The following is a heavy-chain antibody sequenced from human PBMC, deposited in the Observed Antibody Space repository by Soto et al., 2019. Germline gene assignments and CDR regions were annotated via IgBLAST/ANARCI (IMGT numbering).Heavy chain of an antibody. CDR3: ASNSLRYYYYGMDV. CDR2: ISSSSSTI. CDR1: GFTFSSYS. Sequence: EVQLVESGGGLVQPGGSLRLSCAASGFTFSSYSMNWVRQAPGKGLEWVSYISSSSSTIYYADSVKGRFTISRDNAKNSLYLQMNSLRDEDTAVYYCASNSLRYYYYGMDVWGQGTTVTVSS. J-gene: IGHJ6*02. V-gene: IGHV3-48*02.